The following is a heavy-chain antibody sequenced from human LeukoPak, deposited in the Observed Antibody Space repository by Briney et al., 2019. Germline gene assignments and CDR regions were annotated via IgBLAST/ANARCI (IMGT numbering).Heavy chain of an antibody. J-gene: IGHJ4*02. Sequence: GGSLRLSCAASRFTFSTYAMSWVRQAPGKGLEWVSDVSGGGASTYYADSVKGRFTISRDNSKSTLYLQMDSLRAEDTAVYYCAKFSGRLLVEYYFDYWGQGTLVTVSS. CDR1: RFTFSTYA. CDR3: AKFSGRLLVEYYFDY. V-gene: IGHV3-23*01. CDR2: VSGGGAST. D-gene: IGHD2-8*02.